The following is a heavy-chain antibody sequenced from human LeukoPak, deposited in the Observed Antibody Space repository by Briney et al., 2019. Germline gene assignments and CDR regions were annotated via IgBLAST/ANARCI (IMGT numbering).Heavy chain of an antibody. D-gene: IGHD3-22*01. CDR3: ARDYDSSGLYYFDY. Sequence: ASMKVSCKASGYTFTGYYMHWVRQAPGQGLEWMGWINPNSGGTNYAQKFQGRVTMTRDTSISTAYMELSRLRSGDTAVYYCARDYDSSGLYYFDYWGQGTLVTVSS. CDR1: GYTFTGYY. V-gene: IGHV1-2*02. CDR2: INPNSGGT. J-gene: IGHJ4*02.